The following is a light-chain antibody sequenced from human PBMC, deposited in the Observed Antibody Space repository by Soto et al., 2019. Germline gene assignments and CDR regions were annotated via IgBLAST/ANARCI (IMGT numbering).Light chain of an antibody. CDR2: AAS. CDR1: QGISTY. Sequence: DIQMTQSPSSVSASIGDRFSITCRASQGISTYLGWYQQKPGKAPKLLIYAASSLQTGVPSRFSGGGSGTDFTLTISSLQPEDFGTYYCQQAISFPITFGQGTRLEIK. CDR3: QQAISFPIT. J-gene: IGKJ5*01. V-gene: IGKV1-12*01.